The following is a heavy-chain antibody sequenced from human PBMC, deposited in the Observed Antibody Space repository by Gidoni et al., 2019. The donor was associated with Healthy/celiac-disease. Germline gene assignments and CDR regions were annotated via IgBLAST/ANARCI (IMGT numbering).Heavy chain of an antibody. V-gene: IGHV3-21*01. D-gene: IGHD2-15*01. J-gene: IGHJ4*02. CDR3: AGTYCSGGSCYSPPDY. CDR1: GFTFRSYS. Sequence: EVQLVESGGGLVQPGGSLRLSCAASGFTFRSYSMNWVSSISSSSSYIYYADSVKGRFTISRDNAKNSLYLQMNSLRAEDTAVYYCAGTYCSGGSCYSPPDYWGQGTLVTVSS. CDR2: ISSSSSYI.